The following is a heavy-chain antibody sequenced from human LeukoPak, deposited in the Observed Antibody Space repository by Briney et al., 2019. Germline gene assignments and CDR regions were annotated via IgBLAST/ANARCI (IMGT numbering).Heavy chain of an antibody. CDR2: ISSSSSYI. CDR1: GFTFSSYS. CDR3: AREGPTKGVVTPWPFDY. D-gene: IGHD3-3*01. V-gene: IGHV3-21*01. J-gene: IGHJ4*02. Sequence: GGSLRLSCAASGFTFSSYSMNWVRQAPGKGLEWVSSISSSSSYIYYADSVKGRFTISRDNAKNSLYLRMNSLRAEDTAVYYCAREGPTKGVVTPWPFDYWGQGTLVTVSS.